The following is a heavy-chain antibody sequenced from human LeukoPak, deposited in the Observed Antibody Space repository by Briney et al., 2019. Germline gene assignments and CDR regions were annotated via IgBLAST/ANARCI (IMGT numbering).Heavy chain of an antibody. CDR1: GGSIRSYY. J-gene: IGHJ5*02. CDR3: ARSGGYYNWFDP. CDR2: SYYSGST. Sequence: PSETLSLTCTVSGGSIRSYYSSWIRHPPGERLEWIGYSYYSGSTYYNPSLKSRVTISVDTSKNQFSLKLSSVAAADTAVYYCARSGGYYNWFDPWGQGTLVTVSS. D-gene: IGHD3-3*01. V-gene: IGHV4-59*08.